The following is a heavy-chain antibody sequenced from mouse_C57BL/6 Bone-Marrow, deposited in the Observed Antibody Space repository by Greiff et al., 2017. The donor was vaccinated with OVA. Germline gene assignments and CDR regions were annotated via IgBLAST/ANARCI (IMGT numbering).Heavy chain of an antibody. CDR2: SRNKANDYTT. J-gene: IGHJ4*01. V-gene: IGHV7-1*01. CDR1: GFTFSDFY. Sequence: EVKLMESGGGLVQSGRSLRLSCATSGFTFSDFYMEWVRQAPGKGLEWIAASRNKANDYTTEYSASVKGRFIVSRDTSQSILYLQMNALRAEDTAIYYCARDAAYGSSSYYYAMDYWGQGTSGTVSS. D-gene: IGHD1-1*01. CDR3: ARDAAYGSSSYYYAMDY.